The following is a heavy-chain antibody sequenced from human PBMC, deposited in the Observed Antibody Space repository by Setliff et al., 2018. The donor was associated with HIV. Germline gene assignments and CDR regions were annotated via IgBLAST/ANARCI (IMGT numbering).Heavy chain of an antibody. CDR1: GYTFTSYG. CDR3: ARVGERWLQFYYFDN. J-gene: IGHJ4*02. D-gene: IGHD5-12*01. V-gene: IGHV1-46*01. CDR2: INPSGGST. Sequence: GASVKVSCKASGYTFTSYGISWVRQAPGQGLEWLGVINPSGGSTSYAQKFQGRVTMTRGTSTGTVYMELRSLRSEDTAVYYCARVGERWLQFYYFDNWGQGTLVTVSS.